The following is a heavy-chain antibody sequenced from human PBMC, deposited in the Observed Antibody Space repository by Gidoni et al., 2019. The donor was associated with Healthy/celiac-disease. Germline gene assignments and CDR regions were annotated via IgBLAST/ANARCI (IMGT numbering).Heavy chain of an antibody. V-gene: IGHV3-11*01. D-gene: IGHD1-7*01. Sequence: QVQLVESGGGLVKPGGSLRLSWAASGFTLRHYYMSSIRQAPGKGLEWVSYSSSSGSTIYYADSVKGRFTISRDNAKNSLYLQMNSLRAKDTAVYYCARDRIRDWNFAPDAFDIWGQGTMVTVSS. CDR2: SSSSGSTI. CDR1: GFTLRHYY. CDR3: ARDRIRDWNFAPDAFDI. J-gene: IGHJ3*02.